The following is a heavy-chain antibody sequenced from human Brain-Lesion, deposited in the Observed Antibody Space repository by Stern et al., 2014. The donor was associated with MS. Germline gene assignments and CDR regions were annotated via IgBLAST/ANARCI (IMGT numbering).Heavy chain of an antibody. CDR2: INPNNGGQ. CDR1: GYIFTGYY. V-gene: IGHV1-2*02. D-gene: IGHD3-3*01. J-gene: IGHJ6*02. Sequence: VQLVESGAEVKKPGASVKVSCKTSGYIFTGYYIHWVRQAPGQGLEWMAWINPNNGGQKYAQKFQGRVTMSRDTSISTAYVELSSLTSDDTAVYYCARDQRGITIFGVVTDYYYLGMDVWGQGTTVTVSS. CDR3: ARDQRGITIFGVVTDYYYLGMDV.